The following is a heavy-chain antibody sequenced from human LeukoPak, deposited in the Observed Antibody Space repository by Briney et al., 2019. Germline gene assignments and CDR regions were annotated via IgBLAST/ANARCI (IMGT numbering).Heavy chain of an antibody. CDR2: ISYDGSNK. D-gene: IGHD3-22*01. V-gene: IGHV3-30*03. CDR3: ARSEDDYYDSSGYYGY. J-gene: IGHJ4*02. Sequence: GGSLRLSCAASGFTFSSYGMHWVRQAPGKGLEWVAVISYDGSNKYYADSVKGRFTISRDNAKNSLYLQMNSLRAEDTAVYYCARSEDDYYDSSGYYGYWGQGTLVTVSS. CDR1: GFTFSSYG.